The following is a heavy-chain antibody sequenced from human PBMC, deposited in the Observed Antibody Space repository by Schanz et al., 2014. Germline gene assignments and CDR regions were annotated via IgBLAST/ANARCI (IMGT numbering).Heavy chain of an antibody. CDR2: ISWNGAGI. Sequence: EVQLVESGGGLVQPGRSLRLSCAASGFTFADYAMHWVRQAPGKGLEWVSGISWNGAGIGYADSVKGRFTISRDNAKNSLYLQMNSVTAEDTALYYCARSYSSGWYPYYYGMDVWGQGTTVTVSS. V-gene: IGHV3-9*01. CDR3: ARSYSSGWYPYYYGMDV. J-gene: IGHJ6*02. D-gene: IGHD6-19*01. CDR1: GFTFADYA.